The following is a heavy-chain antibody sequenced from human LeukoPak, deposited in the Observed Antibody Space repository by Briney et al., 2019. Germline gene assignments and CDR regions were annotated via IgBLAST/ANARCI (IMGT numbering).Heavy chain of an antibody. CDR1: GYIFTNYY. CDR2: VHPNSGGT. Sequence: ASVKVSCKASGYIFTNYYMHWVRQAPGQGLEWMGWVHPNSGGTDYAQQFKGRLTLTTDTSISTAYMELSSLTYGDTAVYYCARDQAGSGHYADYWGQGTLVTVSS. J-gene: IGHJ4*02. V-gene: IGHV1-2*02. CDR3: ARDQAGSGHYADY. D-gene: IGHD3-10*01.